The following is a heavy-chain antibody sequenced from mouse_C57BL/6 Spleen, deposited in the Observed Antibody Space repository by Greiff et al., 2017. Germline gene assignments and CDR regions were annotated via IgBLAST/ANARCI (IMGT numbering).Heavy chain of an antibody. CDR1: GYTFTSYW. D-gene: IGHD2-3*01. Sequence: VQLQQSGTVLARPGASVKISCKTSGYTFTSYWMHWVKQRPGQGLEWIGAIYPGNSDTSYNQKFKGKAKLTAVTSASTAYMELSSLTNEDSAVYYCTKRFDGYYFDYWGQGTTLTVSS. V-gene: IGHV1-5*01. CDR3: TKRFDGYYFDY. J-gene: IGHJ2*01. CDR2: IYPGNSDT.